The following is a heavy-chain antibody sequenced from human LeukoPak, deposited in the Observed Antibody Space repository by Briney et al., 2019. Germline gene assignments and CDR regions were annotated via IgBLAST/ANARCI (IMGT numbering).Heavy chain of an antibody. V-gene: IGHV1-24*01. D-gene: IGHD2-15*01. CDR3: ATRGNPLVVAAHSEYCYYYMDV. Sequence: ASVKVSCKVSGYTLTELSMHWVRQAPGKGLEWMGGFDPEDGETIYAQKFQGRVTMTEDTSTDTAYMELSSPRSEDTAVYYCATRGNPLVVAAHSEYCYYYMDVWGKGTTVTVSS. CDR1: GYTLTELS. J-gene: IGHJ6*03. CDR2: FDPEDGET.